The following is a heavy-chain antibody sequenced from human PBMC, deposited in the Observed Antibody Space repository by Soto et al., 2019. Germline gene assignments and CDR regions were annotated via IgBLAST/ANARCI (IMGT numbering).Heavy chain of an antibody. D-gene: IGHD3-10*01. V-gene: IGHV4-61*01. CDR3: ARDRTGSSSGRYYFDY. CDR2: IYYSGST. J-gene: IGHJ4*02. Sequence: SETLSLTCTVSGGSVSSGSYYWSWIRQPPGKGLEWIGYIYYSGSTNYNPSLKSRVTISVDTSKNQFSLKLSSVTAADTAVYYCARDRTGSSSGRYYFDYWGQGTLVTVSS. CDR1: GGSVSSGSYY.